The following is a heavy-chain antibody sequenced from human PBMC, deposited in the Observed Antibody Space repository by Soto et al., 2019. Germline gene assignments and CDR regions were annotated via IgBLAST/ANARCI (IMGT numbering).Heavy chain of an antibody. CDR1: GGSFSGYY. CDR2: VNHSGGI. J-gene: IGHJ4*02. CDR3: AGRNGYYSGIDY. D-gene: IGHD3-22*01. Sequence: QVQLQQWGAGLSKPSETLSLTCVVYGGSFSGYYWSWIRQPPGKGLEWFGEVNHSGGIDYNPSLKSRVTISVDTSKNQFSLKLSSVTAADTAVYYCAGRNGYYSGIDYWGQGTLVTVSS. V-gene: IGHV4-34*02.